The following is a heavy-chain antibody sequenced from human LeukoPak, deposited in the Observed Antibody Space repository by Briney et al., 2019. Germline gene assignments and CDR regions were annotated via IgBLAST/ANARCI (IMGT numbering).Heavy chain of an antibody. J-gene: IGHJ2*01. Sequence: GGSLRLSCAASGFTFSSYWMYWVRQAPGKGLVWVSRINTDGSSTSYADSVKGRFTISRDNAKNTLYLQMNSLRAEDTAVYYCARGSTFLRYFDLWGRGTLVTVSS. CDR2: INTDGSST. CDR1: GFTFSSYW. V-gene: IGHV3-74*01. CDR3: ARGSTFLRYFDL.